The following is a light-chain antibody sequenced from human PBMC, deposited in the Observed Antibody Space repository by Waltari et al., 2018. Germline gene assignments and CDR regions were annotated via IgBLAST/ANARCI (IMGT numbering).Light chain of an antibody. CDR1: QRIYPY. CDR3: QHYHEYPIT. J-gene: IGKJ4*01. CDR2: GVS. Sequence: AIRMTQFPSSISASTGDRVTITCRASQRIYPYLAWYQQKPGKAPKLLIYGVSTSLSGVPSRFSGSDSGTDFTLTISSLESEDSATYYCQHYHEYPITYGGGTRVEIK. V-gene: IGKV1-8*01.